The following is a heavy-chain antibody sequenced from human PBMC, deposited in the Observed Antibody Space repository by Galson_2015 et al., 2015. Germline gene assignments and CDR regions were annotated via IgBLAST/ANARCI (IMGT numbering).Heavy chain of an antibody. Sequence: PALVKPTQTLTLTCTFSGFSLSTSGMCVSWLRQPPGKALEWLALIDWDDDKYHSTSLKTRLTISKDTSKNQVVLTMTNMDPVDTATYYCARILRGSSTVHYSFDHWGQGTLVTVSS. J-gene: IGHJ4*02. CDR1: GFSLSTSGMC. CDR2: IDWDDDK. CDR3: ARILRGSSTVHYSFDH. V-gene: IGHV2-70*01. D-gene: IGHD3-16*01.